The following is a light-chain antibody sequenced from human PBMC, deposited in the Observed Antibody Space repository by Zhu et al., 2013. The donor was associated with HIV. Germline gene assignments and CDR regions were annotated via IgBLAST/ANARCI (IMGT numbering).Light chain of an antibody. V-gene: IGKV4-1*01. Sequence: IVLTQSPISLAVSLGERATINCKSSQSLLVISDNGDDSDNYVAWYQQRPGQPPKLLIYWASTRQPGVPDRFSGSGSGTDFSLTISSLQAEDVAVYYCQQYIRTPSWTFGQGTKVEIK. J-gene: IGKJ1*01. CDR1: QSLLVISDNGDDSDNY. CDR3: QQYIRTPSWT. CDR2: WAS.